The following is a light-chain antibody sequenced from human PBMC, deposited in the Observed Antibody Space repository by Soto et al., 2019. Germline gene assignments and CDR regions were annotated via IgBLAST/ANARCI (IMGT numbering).Light chain of an antibody. CDR1: QNVLYSSNNHNY. CDR3: HHYYTTPPA. V-gene: IGKV4-1*01. Sequence: IVMTQSPDSLAVSLGETATINCRSSQNVLYSSNNHNYVAWYQQKAGQPPKLLIYWASTRESGVPQRFSGSGSGMDFTLTISDLQAEDVAVYFCHHYYTTPPAFGQGTRVEVK. CDR2: WAS. J-gene: IGKJ1*01.